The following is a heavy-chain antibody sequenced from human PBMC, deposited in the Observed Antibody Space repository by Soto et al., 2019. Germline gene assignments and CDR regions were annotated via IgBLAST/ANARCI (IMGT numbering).Heavy chain of an antibody. J-gene: IGHJ4*02. CDR3: AKHAPRRITMIVVVTLLDY. Sequence: EVQLLESGGGLVQPGGSLRLSCAASGFTFSSYAMSWVRQAPGKGLEWVSAINGSGGSTYYADSVKGRFTISRDNSKNTLYLQMNSLRAEDTAVYYCAKHAPRRITMIVVVTLLDYWGQGTLVTVSS. CDR1: GFTFSSYA. D-gene: IGHD3-22*01. V-gene: IGHV3-23*01. CDR2: INGSGGST.